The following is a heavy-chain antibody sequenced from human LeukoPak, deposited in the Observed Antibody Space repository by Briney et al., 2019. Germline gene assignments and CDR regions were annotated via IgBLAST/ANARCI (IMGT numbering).Heavy chain of an antibody. D-gene: IGHD3-10*01. V-gene: IGHV3-7*05. CDR2: IMQDGSER. Sequence: AGGSLRLSCEASGFTFSRDWMSWVRQAPGKGLEWVVNIMQDGSERYYVDSVKGRFTISRDNAKNSLYLQMNSLRAEDTAVYYCATDGSGSISFYYGMDVWGQGTTVTVSS. CDR1: GFTFSRDW. J-gene: IGHJ6*02. CDR3: ATDGSGSISFYYGMDV.